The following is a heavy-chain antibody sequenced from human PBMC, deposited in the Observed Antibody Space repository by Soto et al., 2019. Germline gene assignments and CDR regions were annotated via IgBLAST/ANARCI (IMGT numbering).Heavy chain of an antibody. V-gene: IGHV1-46*01. CDR1: GYTFTSYY. CDR3: ARSIAAPGTGLDY. D-gene: IGHD6-13*01. CDR2: INPSGGST. J-gene: IGHJ4*02. Sequence: QVQLVQSGAEVKKPGASVKVSCKASGYTFTSYYIHWVRQAPGQGLEWMGIINPSGGSTSYAQKFQGRGTMTRDTSTRTVYMDLSSLRSEDTAVYYCARSIAAPGTGLDYWGQGTLVTVSS.